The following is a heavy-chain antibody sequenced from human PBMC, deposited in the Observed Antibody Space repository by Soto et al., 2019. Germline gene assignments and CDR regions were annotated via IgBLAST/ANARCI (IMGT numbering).Heavy chain of an antibody. CDR2: ISSTSNTM. Sequence: PGGSLRLSCAASQFSFSSYTMNWVRQAPGKGLEWVSYISSTSNTMYYADSVKGRFTISRDNAKNSLYLQMNSLRDDDTAVYYCARKVITSGAFDIWGQGTMVTVSS. CDR1: QFSFSSYT. V-gene: IGHV3-48*02. D-gene: IGHD3-10*01. CDR3: ARKVITSGAFDI. J-gene: IGHJ3*02.